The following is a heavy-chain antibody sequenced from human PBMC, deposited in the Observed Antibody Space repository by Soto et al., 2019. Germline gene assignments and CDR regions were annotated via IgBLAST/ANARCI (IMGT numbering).Heavy chain of an antibody. D-gene: IGHD3-22*01. J-gene: IGHJ4*02. CDR3: ARGLDYYDSSGYYYFDY. CDR1: GYSFTSYW. CDR2: IYPGDSDT. Sequence: GESLKIACTGSGYSFTSYWIGWVRQMPGKGLECMGIIYPGDSDTRYSPSFQGQVTISADKSISTAYLQWSSLKASDTAMYYCARGLDYYDSSGYYYFDYWGQGTLVTVSS. V-gene: IGHV5-51*01.